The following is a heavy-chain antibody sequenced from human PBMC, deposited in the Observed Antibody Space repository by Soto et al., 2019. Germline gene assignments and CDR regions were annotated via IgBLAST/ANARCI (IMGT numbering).Heavy chain of an antibody. CDR2: INHSGST. CDR1: GGSFSGYY. Sequence: SETLSLTCAVYGGSFSGYYWTWIRQPPGTGLEWIGEINHSGSTNYNPSLKSRVTISADKSISTAYLQWSSLKPSDSAMYYCASYHFDNIGYQADYWGPGTLVTVSS. CDR3: ASYHFDNIGYQADY. J-gene: IGHJ4*02. V-gene: IGHV4-34*10. D-gene: IGHD3-22*01.